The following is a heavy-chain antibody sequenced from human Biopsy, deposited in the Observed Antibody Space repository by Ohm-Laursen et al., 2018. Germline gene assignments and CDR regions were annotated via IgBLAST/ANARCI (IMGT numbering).Heavy chain of an antibody. D-gene: IGHD3-3*01. CDR1: GESFNGCY. Sequence: SETLSLTCAVYGESFNGCYWSWIRQTPGKGLEWIASIYYSGTTNKNPSLKSRVTISVDTSKRQFYLELSSVTAADTAIYYCARVRGGFLEWFDYWGQGTLITVSS. CDR3: ARVRGGFLEWFDY. CDR2: IYYSGTT. V-gene: IGHV4-34*11. J-gene: IGHJ5*01.